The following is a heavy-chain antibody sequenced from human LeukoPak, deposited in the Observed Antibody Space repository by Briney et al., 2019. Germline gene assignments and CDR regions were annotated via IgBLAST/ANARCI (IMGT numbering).Heavy chain of an antibody. Sequence: LVKVSCKASGGTFSSYAISWVRQAPGQGLEWMGGIIPIFGTANYAQKFQGRVTITADESTSTAYMELSSLRSEDTAVYYCASESRRWLQLGSGYYFDYWGQGTLVTVSS. V-gene: IGHV1-69*01. CDR1: GGTFSSYA. J-gene: IGHJ4*02. D-gene: IGHD5-24*01. CDR2: IIPIFGTA. CDR3: ASESRRWLQLGSGYYFDY.